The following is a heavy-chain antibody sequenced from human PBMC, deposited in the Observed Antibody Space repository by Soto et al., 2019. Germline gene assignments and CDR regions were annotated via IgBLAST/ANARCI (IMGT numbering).Heavy chain of an antibody. V-gene: IGHV3-23*01. CDR2: ISGGGDTT. D-gene: IGHD3-10*01. J-gene: IGHJ4*02. CDR1: GFTFNNYA. Sequence: EVQLLESGGGLVQPGGSLRLSCAASGFTFNNYAMTWVRQAPGKGLEWVSAISGGGDTTSYADSVKGRFTVSRDGSKNTLYQQMSSLRGEDPALYYCAKGRGGSGSLTPRVDFWGQGTLVTVSS. CDR3: AKGRGGSGSLTPRVDF.